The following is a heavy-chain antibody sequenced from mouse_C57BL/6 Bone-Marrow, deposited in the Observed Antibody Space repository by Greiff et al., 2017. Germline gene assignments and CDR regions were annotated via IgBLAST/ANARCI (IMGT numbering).Heavy chain of an antibody. Sequence: EVQRVESGGGLVQPGGSMKLSCAASGFTFSDAWMAWVRQSPEKGLEWVAEIRNKANNHATYYAESVKGRFTISRDASKSSVYLQMNSLRAEDTGIYYCTNYYDYDAFAYWGQGTLVTVSA. J-gene: IGHJ3*01. CDR3: TNYYDYDAFAY. V-gene: IGHV6-6*01. D-gene: IGHD2-4*01. CDR1: GFTFSDAW. CDR2: IRNKANNHAT.